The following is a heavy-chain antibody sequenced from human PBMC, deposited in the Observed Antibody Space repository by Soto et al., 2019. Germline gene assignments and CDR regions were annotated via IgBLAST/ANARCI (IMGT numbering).Heavy chain of an antibody. J-gene: IGHJ5*01. CDR1: GGSISNYY. Sequence: SETLSLTCTVSGGSISNYYWNWIRQPPGKGLEWIGYIYYNGTTNYNPSLKSRVTISLDTSKNQFSLRLTSVTAADTAVYYCARGIAVTGPADSWGQGTLVTVSS. CDR3: ARGIAVTGPADS. V-gene: IGHV4-59*01. D-gene: IGHD6-19*01. CDR2: IYYNGTT.